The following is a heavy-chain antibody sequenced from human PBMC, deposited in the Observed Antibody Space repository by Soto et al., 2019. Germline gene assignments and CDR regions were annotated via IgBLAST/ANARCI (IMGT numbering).Heavy chain of an antibody. D-gene: IGHD3-10*01. CDR3: AKVRRFGELRSLY. J-gene: IGHJ4*02. CDR1: GFTFSSYA. Sequence: EVQLLESGGGLVQPGGSLRLSCAASGFTFSSYAMSWVRQAPXKGLEWVAAIGVSGDSTYYADSVKGRFTISRDNSKNTLYLQMGSLRAEETAVYYCAKVRRFGELRSLYWGQGTLVTVSS. CDR2: IGVSGDST. V-gene: IGHV3-23*01.